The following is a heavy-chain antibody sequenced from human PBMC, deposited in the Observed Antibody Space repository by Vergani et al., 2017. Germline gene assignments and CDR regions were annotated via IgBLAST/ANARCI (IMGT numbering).Heavy chain of an antibody. V-gene: IGHV1-69*01. CDR2: IITIFGTA. D-gene: IGHD6-13*01. J-gene: IGHJ6*03. CDR3: ARDSQHHYYYYYMDV. Sequence: QVQLVQSGAEVKKPGSSVKVSCKASGGTFSSYAISWLRQAPGQGLEWMGGIITIFGTANYAQQFQGRVTNTADESTSTSYRELSSLRSEDTAVYYCARDSQHHYYYYYMDVWGKGTTVTVSS. CDR1: GGTFSSYA.